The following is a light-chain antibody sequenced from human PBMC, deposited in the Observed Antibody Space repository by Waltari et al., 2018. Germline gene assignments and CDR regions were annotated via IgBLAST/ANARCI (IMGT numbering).Light chain of an antibody. V-gene: IGKV3-11*01. CDR3: QQRYSWPRT. CDR2: DAS. CDR1: QSVRSY. J-gene: IGKJ1*01. Sequence: EIVFTQSPATLSLSPGERATLSCWASQSVRSYLVWYQQRPGQAPRLLIYDASKRATDIPARFSGSGSGTDFTLTISSLEPEDFAVYYCQQRYSWPRTFGQGTKVEVK.